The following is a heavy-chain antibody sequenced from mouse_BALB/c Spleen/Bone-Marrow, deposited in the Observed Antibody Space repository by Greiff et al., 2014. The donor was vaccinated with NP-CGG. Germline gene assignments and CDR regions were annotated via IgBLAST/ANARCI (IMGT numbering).Heavy chain of an antibody. Sequence: EVMLVESGGGLVQPGGSLRLSCATSGFTFTDYYMSWVRQPPGKALEWLGFIRNKANGYTTEYSASVKGRFTISRDNSQSILYLQMNTLRAEDSATYYCARDRGLLRFDYWGQGTTLTVSS. CDR1: GFTFTDYY. CDR3: ARDRGLLRFDY. D-gene: IGHD2-3*01. J-gene: IGHJ2*01. CDR2: IRNKANGYTT. V-gene: IGHV7-3*02.